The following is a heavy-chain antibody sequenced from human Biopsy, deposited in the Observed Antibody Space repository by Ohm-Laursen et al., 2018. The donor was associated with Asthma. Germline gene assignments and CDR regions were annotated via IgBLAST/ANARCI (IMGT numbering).Heavy chain of an antibody. CDR3: ARAVDYSHYYGIDV. Sequence: SSVKDSCKTSGYTFNSAGITWVRQAPGQGLEWIGWISVYNGNTKVAQKLQDRVTMITDTSTSTAYMELRSLRSDDTAVYFCARAVDYSHYYGIDVWGQGTTVTVS. CDR1: GYTFNSAG. J-gene: IGHJ6*02. D-gene: IGHD3-10*01. CDR2: ISVYNGNT. V-gene: IGHV1-18*01.